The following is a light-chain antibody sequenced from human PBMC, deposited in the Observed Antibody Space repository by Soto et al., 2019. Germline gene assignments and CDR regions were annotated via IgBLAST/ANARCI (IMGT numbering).Light chain of an antibody. CDR2: AAS. V-gene: IGKV1-39*01. J-gene: IGKJ1*01. CDR3: QQSYSTLWT. Sequence: DIQMTQSPSSLSASVGDRVTITCRASQSISSYLNWYQQKPGKAPKLLIYAASSLQSGVPSRFSGSGSGTDCTLTISSLQPEDFATYYCQQSYSTLWTFCQGTKVDIK. CDR1: QSISSY.